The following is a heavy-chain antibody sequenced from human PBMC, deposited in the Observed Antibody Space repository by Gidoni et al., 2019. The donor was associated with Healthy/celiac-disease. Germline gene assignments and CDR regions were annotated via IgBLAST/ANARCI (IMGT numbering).Heavy chain of an antibody. CDR1: GSTFSSHA. CDR3: AKARLIGSSWSRYYFDY. D-gene: IGHD6-13*01. Sequence: EGQLLESGEGLVQPGGSLRLACAASGSTFSSHAIGWVRQAPGKRLAWVSAISGSGGSTYYADSVKGRFTISRDNSKNTLYLQMNSLRAEDTAVYYCAKARLIGSSWSRYYFDYWGQGTLVTVSS. J-gene: IGHJ4*02. V-gene: IGHV3-23*01. CDR2: ISGSGGST.